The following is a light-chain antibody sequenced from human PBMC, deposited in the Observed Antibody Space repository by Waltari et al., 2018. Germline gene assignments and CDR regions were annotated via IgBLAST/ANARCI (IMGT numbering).Light chain of an antibody. CDR3: AAWDDSVTGPV. CDR2: RDD. J-gene: IGLJ3*02. CDR1: SSDIGSND. Sequence: QSMLTQPPSASGTPGQRVTISCSGSSSDIGSNDVYWYKQLPGTAPKLPIFRDDQRRCGVPDRFSGSKSGTSGSLAIGGLQSGDAAYYHCAAWDDSVTGPVFGGGTKLTVL. V-gene: IGLV1-47*01.